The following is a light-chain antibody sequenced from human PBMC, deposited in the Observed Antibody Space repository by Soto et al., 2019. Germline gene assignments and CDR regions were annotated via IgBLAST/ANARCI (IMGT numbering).Light chain of an antibody. J-gene: IGLJ1*01. CDR1: SSDVGGYKY. Sequence: QSVLTQPASVSGSPGQSITISCTGTSSDVGGYKYVSWYQQHPGKAPKLMIYEVSNRPSGVYNRFSGSKSGNTASLTISGLQGEDEATYYCRSYTSYHPYVFRTGTKV. CDR3: RSYTSYHPYV. CDR2: EVS. V-gene: IGLV2-14*03.